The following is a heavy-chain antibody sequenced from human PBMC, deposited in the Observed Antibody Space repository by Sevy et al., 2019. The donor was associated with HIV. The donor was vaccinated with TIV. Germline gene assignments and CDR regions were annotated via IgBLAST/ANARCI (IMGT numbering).Heavy chain of an antibody. CDR3: AGEGCTKPHDY. CDR1: GFTFSKYS. V-gene: IGHV3-23*01. CDR2: LSFGCGEI. J-gene: IGHJ4*02. D-gene: IGHD2-8*01. Sequence: GGSLRLSCAASGFTFSKYSMSWVRQPPGKGLEWVSTLSFGCGEINYADSVKGRFTNSRDNSKSSVYLQMNNLRPEDTAVYYCAGEGCTKPHDYWGQGTLVTVSS.